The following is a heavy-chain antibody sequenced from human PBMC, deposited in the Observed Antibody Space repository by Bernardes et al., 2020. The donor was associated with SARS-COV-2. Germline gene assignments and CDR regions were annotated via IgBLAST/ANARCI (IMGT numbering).Heavy chain of an antibody. Sequence: SVKVSCKASGGTFSSYTISWVRQAPGQGLEWMGRIIPILGIANYAQKFQGRVTITADKSTSTAYMELSSLRSEDTAVYYCARGFSGSYSYYYGMDVWGQGTTVTVSS. CDR1: GGTFSSYT. V-gene: IGHV1-69*02. D-gene: IGHD3-10*01. CDR2: IIPILGIA. CDR3: ARGFSGSYSYYYGMDV. J-gene: IGHJ6*02.